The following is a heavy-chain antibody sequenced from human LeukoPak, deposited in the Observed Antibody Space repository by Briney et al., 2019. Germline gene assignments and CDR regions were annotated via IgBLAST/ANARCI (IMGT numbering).Heavy chain of an antibody. D-gene: IGHD6-6*01. CDR2: IYTGGNT. V-gene: IGHV3-53*01. CDR3: ARSSSSPHYYYYYMDV. CDR1: GFTVNSNY. J-gene: IGHJ6*03. Sequence: GGSLRLSCAASGFTVNSNYMTWVRQAPGKGLEWVSIIYTGGNTYYADSVRGRFTISRDNSKNTLYLQMNSLRAEDTAVYYCARSSSSPHYYYYYMDVWGKGTTVTVSS.